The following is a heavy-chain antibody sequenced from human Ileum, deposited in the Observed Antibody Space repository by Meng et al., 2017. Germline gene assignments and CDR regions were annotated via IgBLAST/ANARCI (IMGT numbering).Heavy chain of an antibody. Sequence: VQLQESGPGAVKPTETLSLTCTVSGADIDTFYYNWIRQPPGKGLEWIGHIDYRGIATYNPSHKSRPSISVDRSKNQLFLKLNSVTAADTAVYYCARCGIAINTSCSHWGPGTLVTVSS. J-gene: IGHJ4*02. CDR1: GADIDTFY. V-gene: IGHV4-59*08. CDR3: ARCGIAINTSCSH. CDR2: IDYRGIA. D-gene: IGHD2-2*01.